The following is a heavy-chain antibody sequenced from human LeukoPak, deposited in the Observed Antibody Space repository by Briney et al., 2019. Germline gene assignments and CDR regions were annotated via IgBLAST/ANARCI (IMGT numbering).Heavy chain of an antibody. Sequence: GGSLRLSCSASGXIISNYAMHWVRQAPGKGLEYLSAISANGGSTYYADSVKGRFTISRDNSRNTLYLQMSSLRAEDTAIYHCLKDLYKGDSSSWYYFHYWGQGTLVTVSS. CDR1: GXIISNYA. D-gene: IGHD6-13*01. V-gene: IGHV3-64D*06. CDR2: ISANGGST. J-gene: IGHJ4*02. CDR3: LKDLYKGDSSSWYYFHY.